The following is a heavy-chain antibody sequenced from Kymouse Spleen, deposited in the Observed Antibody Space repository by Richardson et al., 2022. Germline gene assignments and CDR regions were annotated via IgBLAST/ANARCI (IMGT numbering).Heavy chain of an antibody. J-gene: IGHJ5*02. V-gene: IGHV4-34*01. CDR1: GGSFSGYY. D-gene: IGHD3-10*01. CDR2: INHSGST. CDR3: ARITMVRDWFDP. Sequence: QVQLQQWGAGLLKPSETLSLTCAVYGGSFSGYYWSWIRQPPGKGLEWIGEINHSGSTNYNPSLKSRVTISVDTSKNQFSLKLSSVTAADTAVYYCARITMVRDWFDPWGQGTLVTVSS.